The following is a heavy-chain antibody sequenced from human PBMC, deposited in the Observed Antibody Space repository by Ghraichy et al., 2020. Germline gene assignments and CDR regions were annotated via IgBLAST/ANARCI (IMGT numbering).Heavy chain of an antibody. D-gene: IGHD3-10*01. Sequence: GGSLRLSCAASGFTFRNAWMNWVSQAPGKGLEWVGRIKSKTDGGTTEYAAPVKGRISISRDDSKNTLYLQMNSLQSEDTAVYYCTTSIWGSGSHYIQLTYHFDYWGQGTLVTVSS. V-gene: IGHV3-15*01. CDR2: IKSKTDGGTT. CDR1: GFTFRNAW. CDR3: TTSIWGSGSHYIQLTYHFDY. J-gene: IGHJ4*02.